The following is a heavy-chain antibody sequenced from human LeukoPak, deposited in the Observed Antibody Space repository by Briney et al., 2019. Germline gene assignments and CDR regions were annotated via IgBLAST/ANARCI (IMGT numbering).Heavy chain of an antibody. D-gene: IGHD3-9*01. CDR3: ASADYDMAFDI. V-gene: IGHV4-31*03. J-gene: IGHJ3*02. CDR2: IYYSGST. Sequence: SETLSRTCTVSGGSISSGGYYWSWIRQHPGKGLEWIGYIYYSGSTDYNPSLKSRFTMSVDTSKNQFSLKLSSVTAADTAVYYCASADYDMAFDIWGQGTMVTVSS. CDR1: GGSISSGGYY.